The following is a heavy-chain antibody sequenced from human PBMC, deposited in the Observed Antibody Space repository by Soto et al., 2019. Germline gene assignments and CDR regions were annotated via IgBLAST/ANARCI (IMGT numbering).Heavy chain of an antibody. CDR2: IHYSESA. CDR3: AISVSP. Sequence: QVQLQESGPGLVKPSQTLSLTCTVSGGSISSGGYYWTWIRQHPGKGLEWVGYIHYSESAYYYTSLTSRVTISVDTSKNQFSLKLSSVPAADTAVYSCAISVSPCGQGILVTVS. V-gene: IGHV4-31*03. J-gene: IGHJ5*02. CDR1: GGSISSGGYY.